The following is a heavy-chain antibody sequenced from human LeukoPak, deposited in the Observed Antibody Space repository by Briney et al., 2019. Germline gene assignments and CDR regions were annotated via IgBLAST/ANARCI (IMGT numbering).Heavy chain of an antibody. D-gene: IGHD3-3*02. J-gene: IGHJ4*02. CDR1: GYTFTSYG. CDR2: MNPNSGNT. V-gene: IGHV1-8*02. CDR3: ARHFWSGYYGY. Sequence: ASVKVSCKASGYTFTSYGISWVRQAPGQGLEWMGWMNPNSGNTGYAQKFQGRVTMTRNTSISTAYMELSSLRSEDTAVYYCARHFWSGYYGYWGQGTLVTVSS.